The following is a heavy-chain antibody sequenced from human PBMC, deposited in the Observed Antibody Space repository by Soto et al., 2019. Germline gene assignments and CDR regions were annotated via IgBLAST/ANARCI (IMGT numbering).Heavy chain of an antibody. V-gene: IGHV3-7*04. Sequence: GVLRLSCAASGFTFSSYWMSWVRQAPGKGLEWVANIKQDGSEKYYVDSVKGRFTISRDNAKNSLYLQMNSLRAEDTAVYYCARALVVVVADLLDYWGQGTLVTVSS. CDR1: GFTFSSYW. D-gene: IGHD2-15*01. CDR2: IKQDGSEK. J-gene: IGHJ4*02. CDR3: ARALVVVVADLLDY.